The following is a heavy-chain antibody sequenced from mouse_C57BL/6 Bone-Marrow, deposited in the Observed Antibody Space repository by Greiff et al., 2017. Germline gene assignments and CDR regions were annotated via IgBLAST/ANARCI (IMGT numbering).Heavy chain of an antibody. J-gene: IGHJ2*01. Sequence: EVKLMESGGDLVKPGGSLKLSCAASGFTFSSYGMSWVRQTPDKRLEWVATISSGGSYTYYPDSVKGRFTISRDNAKNTLYLQMSSLKSDDTAMYYCARRLLRYYFDYWGQGTTLTVSS. D-gene: IGHD1-1*01. CDR2: ISSGGSYT. CDR3: ARRLLRYYFDY. V-gene: IGHV5-6*02. CDR1: GFTFSSYG.